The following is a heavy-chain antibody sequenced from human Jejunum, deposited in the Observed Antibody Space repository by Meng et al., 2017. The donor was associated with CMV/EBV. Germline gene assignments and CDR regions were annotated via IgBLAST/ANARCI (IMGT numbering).Heavy chain of an antibody. CDR3: ARGRVPAAPPDY. V-gene: IGHV1-8*03. CDR1: GYTCTSYD. CDR2: MNPNSGNT. J-gene: IGHJ4*02. Sequence: ASGYTCTSYDINWVRQATGQGLEWMGWMNPNSGNTGYAQKFQGRVTITRNTSISTAYMELSSLRSEDTAVYYCARGRVPAAPPDYWGQGTLVTVSS. D-gene: IGHD2-2*01.